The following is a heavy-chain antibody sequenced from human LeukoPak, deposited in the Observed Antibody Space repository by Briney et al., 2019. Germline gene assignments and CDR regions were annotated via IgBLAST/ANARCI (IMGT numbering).Heavy chain of an antibody. V-gene: IGHV3-74*01. D-gene: IGHD3-22*01. CDR2: INTDGSRT. CDR1: GSTFSSYW. CDR3: ARTYFYESSGYEGY. Sequence: GGSLRLSCAASGSTFSSYWMHWVRQAPGKGLVWVSRINTDGSRTDYADSVKGRFTISRDNAKNTLYLQMNSLRAEDTAVYYCARTYFYESSGYEGYWGQGTLVTVSS. J-gene: IGHJ4*02.